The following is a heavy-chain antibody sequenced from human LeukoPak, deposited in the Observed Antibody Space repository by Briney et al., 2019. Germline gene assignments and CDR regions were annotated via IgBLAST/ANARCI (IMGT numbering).Heavy chain of an antibody. CDR2: INHSGST. CDR1: GGSFSGYY. J-gene: IGHJ5*01. V-gene: IGHV4-34*01. Sequence: SETLSLTCAVYGGSFSGYYWSWIRQPPGQGLEWIGEINHSGSTNYNPSLKSRVTISEDTSKNQFSLKLSSVSAAATAVYYWARGRNGFCSGASYDALGSWGQGTLVTVSS. D-gene: IGHD2-15*01. CDR3: ARGRNGFCSGASYDALGS.